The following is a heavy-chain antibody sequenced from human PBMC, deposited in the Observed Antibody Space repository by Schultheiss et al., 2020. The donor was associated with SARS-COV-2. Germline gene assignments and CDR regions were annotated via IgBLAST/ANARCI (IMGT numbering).Heavy chain of an antibody. CDR2: IKSKTDGGTT. CDR1: GFTFSSYG. Sequence: GGSLRLSCAASGFTFSSYGMHWVRQAPGKGLEWVGRIKSKTDGGTTDYAAPVKGRFTISRDDSKNTLYLQMNSLKTEDTAVYYCCMRFWSGYYSDYWGQGTLVTVSS. V-gene: IGHV3-15*01. J-gene: IGHJ4*02. D-gene: IGHD3-3*01. CDR3: CMRFWSGYYSDY.